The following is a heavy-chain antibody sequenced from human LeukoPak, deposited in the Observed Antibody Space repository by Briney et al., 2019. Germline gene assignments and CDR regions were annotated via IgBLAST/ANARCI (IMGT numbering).Heavy chain of an antibody. CDR3: ARDKIVGPTTLDY. CDR1: GFTFSHYS. Sequence: GGSLRLSCVASGFTFSHYSMNWVRQAPEKGLEWVANIKQDGSEIYYVDSVKGRFTISRDNAENSLYLQMNSLRADDTAVYYCARDKIVGPTTLDYWGQGTLVTVSS. J-gene: IGHJ4*02. V-gene: IGHV3-7*01. D-gene: IGHD1-26*01. CDR2: IKQDGSEI.